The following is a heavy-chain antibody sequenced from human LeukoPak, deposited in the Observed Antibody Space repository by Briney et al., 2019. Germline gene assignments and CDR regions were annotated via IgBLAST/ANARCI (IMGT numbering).Heavy chain of an antibody. Sequence: SETLSLTCTVSGGSISSYYWSWIRQPPGKGLGWIGYIYYSGSTNYNPSLKSRVTISVDTSKNQFSLKLSSVTAADTAVYYCASYDFWSGPYFDYWGQGTLVTVSS. CDR3: ASYDFWSGPYFDY. D-gene: IGHD3-3*01. V-gene: IGHV4-59*01. CDR2: IYYSGST. J-gene: IGHJ4*02. CDR1: GGSISSYY.